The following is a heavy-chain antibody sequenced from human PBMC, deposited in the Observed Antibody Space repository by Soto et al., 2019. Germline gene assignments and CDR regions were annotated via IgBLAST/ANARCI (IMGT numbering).Heavy chain of an antibody. CDR3: ARDLLAADGTGYFQH. CDR2: IWFDGSNK. D-gene: IGHD6-13*01. CDR1: GFTFTSYG. V-gene: IGHV3-33*01. J-gene: IGHJ1*01. Sequence: GGSLRLSCAASGFTFTSYGMHWVRQAPGKGLEWVAVIWFDGSNKYYADSVKGRFTISRDNSKNTLYLQMNSLRAEDTAVYYCARDLLAADGTGYFQHWGQGTLVTVSS.